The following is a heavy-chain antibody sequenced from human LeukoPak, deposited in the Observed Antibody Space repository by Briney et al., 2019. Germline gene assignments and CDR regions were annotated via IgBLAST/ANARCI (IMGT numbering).Heavy chain of an antibody. D-gene: IGHD5-12*01. V-gene: IGHV3-30-3*01. Sequence: PGGSLRLSCAASGFTFSSHAMHWVRQAPGKGLEWVAVISFDGSNKYYADSVKGRFTISRDNSKNTLYLQMNSLRTEDTAVYYCASVGGYDPLFDYWDQGTLVTVSS. CDR3: ASVGGYDPLFDY. CDR2: ISFDGSNK. CDR1: GFTFSSHA. J-gene: IGHJ4*02.